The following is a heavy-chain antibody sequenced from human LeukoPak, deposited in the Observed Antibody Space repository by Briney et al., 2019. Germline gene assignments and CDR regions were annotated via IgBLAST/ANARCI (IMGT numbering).Heavy chain of an antibody. CDR1: GFTFSSYY. CDR3: AEEGSNGDFAY. Sequence: SGGSLRLSCAASGFTFSSYYIQWVRQAPGKGLEWVTVISYDGSNKYYGDSVKGRFTISRDNSKNTLYLKMNSLRAEDTAVYYCAEEGSNGDFAYWGQGTLVTVSS. J-gene: IGHJ4*02. V-gene: IGHV3-30*18. CDR2: ISYDGSNK. D-gene: IGHD1-26*01.